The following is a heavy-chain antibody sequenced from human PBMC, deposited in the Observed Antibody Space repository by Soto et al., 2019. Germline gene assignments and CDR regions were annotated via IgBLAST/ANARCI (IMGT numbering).Heavy chain of an antibody. J-gene: IGHJ3*02. D-gene: IGHD4-17*01. CDR3: ARAPRLEDAFDI. V-gene: IGHV1-69*13. Sequence: VNEFSKAPGVTFSSFDISWVRQAPGQGLEWMGGIIPIFGTANYAQKFQGRVTITADESTSTAYMELSSLRSEDTAVYYCARAPRLEDAFDIWG. CDR2: IIPIFGTA. CDR1: GVTFSSFD.